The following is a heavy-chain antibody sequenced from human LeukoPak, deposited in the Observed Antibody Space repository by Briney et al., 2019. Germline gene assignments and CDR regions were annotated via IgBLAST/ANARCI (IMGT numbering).Heavy chain of an antibody. D-gene: IGHD6-19*01. CDR3: AKDQTQQWLCRYFDY. Sequence: PGGSLRLSCAASGFTFSSYAMSWVRQAPGKGLEWVSAISGSGGSTYYADSVKGRFTISRDNSKNTLYLQMNSLRAEDTAVYYCAKDQTQQWLCRYFDYWGQGTLVTVSS. V-gene: IGHV3-23*01. CDR2: ISGSGGST. J-gene: IGHJ4*02. CDR1: GFTFSSYA.